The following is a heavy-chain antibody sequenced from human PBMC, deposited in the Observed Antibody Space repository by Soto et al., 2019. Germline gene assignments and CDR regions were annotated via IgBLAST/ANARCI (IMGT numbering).Heavy chain of an antibody. D-gene: IGHD3-22*01. V-gene: IGHV4-31*03. CDR3: ARGGYYYENSGQNAYDY. J-gene: IGHJ4*01. CDR1: GGSISSGGYY. CDR2: IYYGGST. Sequence: LSLTCTVSGGSISSGGYYWSWIRQHPGKGLEWIGYIYYGGSTYYNPSLKSRATISGDTSKNQFSLKLSSVTAADTAVYYCARGGYYYENSGQNAYDYWGQGIMVTVSS.